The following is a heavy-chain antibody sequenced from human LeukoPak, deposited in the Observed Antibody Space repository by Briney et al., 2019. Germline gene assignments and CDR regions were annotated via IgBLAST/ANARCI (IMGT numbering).Heavy chain of an antibody. CDR1: GGSISSGDYY. D-gene: IGHD3-22*01. J-gene: IGHJ3*02. Sequence: SQTLSLXCTVSGGSISSGDYYWSWSRQPPGKGLEWIGYIYYSGSTYYNPSLKSRVTISVDTSKNQFSLKLSSVTAADTAVYYCARNARTLYYYDSRNAFDIWGQGTMVTVSS. CDR2: IYYSGST. V-gene: IGHV4-30-4*08. CDR3: ARNARTLYYYDSRNAFDI.